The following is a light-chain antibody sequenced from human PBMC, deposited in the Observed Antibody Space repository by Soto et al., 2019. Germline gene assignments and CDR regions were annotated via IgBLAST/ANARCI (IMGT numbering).Light chain of an antibody. CDR3: QQRSNWRIS. J-gene: IGKJ3*01. Sequence: IVLPQSPATLSLSPGERATLSCRASQSVSGYLAWYQQKPGQAPRLLIYDGSHRAAGIPSRFSGSGSGTDFTLTISGLEPEDFAVYYCQQRSNWRISFGPGTKVDIK. CDR1: QSVSGY. V-gene: IGKV3-11*01. CDR2: DGS.